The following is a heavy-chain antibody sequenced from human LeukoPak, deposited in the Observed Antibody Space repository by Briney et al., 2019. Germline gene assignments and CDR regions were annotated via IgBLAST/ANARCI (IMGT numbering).Heavy chain of an antibody. CDR1: GFTFSSYA. V-gene: IGHV3-23*01. CDR2: ISGSGGST. CDR3: TKDLRFGVLIISVTSPFDY. J-gene: IGHJ4*02. Sequence: GGSLRLSCAAPGFTFSSYAMNWVRQAPGKGLEWVSAISGSGGSTYYADSVKGRFAISRDNSKNTLYLQMNSLRAEDTAVYYCTKDLRFGVLIISVTSPFDYWGQGTLVTVSS. D-gene: IGHD3-3*01.